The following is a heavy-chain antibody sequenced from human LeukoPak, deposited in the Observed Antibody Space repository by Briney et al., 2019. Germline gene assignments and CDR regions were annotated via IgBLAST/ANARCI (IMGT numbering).Heavy chain of an antibody. D-gene: IGHD6-19*01. CDR1: GFTFSSYA. CDR3: AGYLQSHSSGRYDSGY. V-gene: IGHV3-23*01. J-gene: IGHJ4*02. CDR2: ISGSGGST. Sequence: GGSLRLSCAASGFTFSSYAMSWVRQAPGKGLEWVSGISGSGGSTYYADSVKGRFTISRDNSKNTLYLQMNSLRAEDTAVYYRAGYLQSHSSGRYDSGYWGQGTLVTVSS.